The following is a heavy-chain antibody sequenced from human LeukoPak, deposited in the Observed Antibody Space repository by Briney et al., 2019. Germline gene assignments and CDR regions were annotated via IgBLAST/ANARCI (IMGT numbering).Heavy chain of an antibody. D-gene: IGHD3-22*01. V-gene: IGHV4-38-2*01. CDR2: IYSTGDA. Sequence: SDTLSLTCDVSGYSISSGYYWAWIRQTPGKGLQYIGMIYSTGDAYYSPSLKSRVTMSVDTSKNQFSLQLTSVTGADTAIYSCARVLYDTRTFDYWGQGTLVTVSS. CDR1: GYSISSGYY. J-gene: IGHJ4*02. CDR3: ARVLYDTRTFDY.